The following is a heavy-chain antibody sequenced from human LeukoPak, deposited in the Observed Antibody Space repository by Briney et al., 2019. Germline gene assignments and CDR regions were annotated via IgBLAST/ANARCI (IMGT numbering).Heavy chain of an antibody. CDR2: INWNGGST. CDR3: ARVVPAATDFDY. D-gene: IGHD2-2*01. CDR1: GFTFDDYG. V-gene: IGHV3-20*04. J-gene: IGHJ4*02. Sequence: GGSLRLXCAASGFTFDDYGMSWVRQAPGKGLEWVSGINWNGGSTGYADSVKGRFTISRDNAKNSLYLQMNSLRAEDTALYYCARVVPAATDFDYWGQGTLVTVSS.